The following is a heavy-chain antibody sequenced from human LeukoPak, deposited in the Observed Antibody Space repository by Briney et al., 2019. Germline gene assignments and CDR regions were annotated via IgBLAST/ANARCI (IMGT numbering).Heavy chain of an antibody. CDR3: ATGFGDAYYFDY. V-gene: IGHV1-69*04. J-gene: IGHJ4*02. D-gene: IGHD3-10*01. CDR1: GGTFSSYA. CDR2: IIPILGIA. Sequence: SVKVSCKASGGTFSSYAISWVRQAPGQGLEWMGRIIPILGIANYAQKFQGRVTITADKSTSTAYMELSSLRSEDTAVYYCATGFGDAYYFDYWGQGTLVTVSS.